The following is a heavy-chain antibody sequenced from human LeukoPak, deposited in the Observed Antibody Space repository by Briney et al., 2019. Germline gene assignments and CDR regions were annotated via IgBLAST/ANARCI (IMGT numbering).Heavy chain of an antibody. CDR2: ISAYNGNT. CDR3: ARDKKGYYFDY. CDR1: GYTFTSYG. V-gene: IGHV1-18*01. J-gene: IGHJ4*02. D-gene: IGHD3-9*01. Sequence: EASVRVSCKASGYTFTSYGISWVRQAPGQGLEWMGWISAYNGNTNYAQKLQGRVTMTTDTSTSTAHMELRSLRSDDTAVYYCARDKKGYYFDYWGQGTLVTVSS.